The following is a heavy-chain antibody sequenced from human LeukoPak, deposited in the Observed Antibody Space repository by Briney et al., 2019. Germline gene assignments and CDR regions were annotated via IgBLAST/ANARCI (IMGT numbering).Heavy chain of an antibody. CDR3: ARDSGSYSDAFDI. CDR1: GFTFSDYW. D-gene: IGHD3-10*01. J-gene: IGHJ3*02. Sequence: GGSLRLSCAASGFTFSDYWMSWVRQAPGKGLEWVSSISSSSSYIYYADSVKGRFTISRDNAKNSLYLQMNSLRAEDTAVYYCARDSGSYSDAFDIWGQGTMVTVSS. V-gene: IGHV3-21*01. CDR2: ISSSSSYI.